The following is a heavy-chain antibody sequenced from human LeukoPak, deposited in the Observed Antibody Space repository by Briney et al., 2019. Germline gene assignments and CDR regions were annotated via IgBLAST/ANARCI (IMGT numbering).Heavy chain of an antibody. CDR2: ISSSSSYI. CDR1: GFTFSSYS. V-gene: IGHV3-21*01. CDR3: ARGGVVTYYFDY. Sequence: GVSLRLSCAASGFTFSSYSMNWVRQAPGKGLEWVSSISSSSSYIYYADSVKGRFTISRDNAKNSLYLQMNSLRAEDTAVYYCARGGVVTYYFDYWGQGTLVTVSS. J-gene: IGHJ4*02. D-gene: IGHD3-22*01.